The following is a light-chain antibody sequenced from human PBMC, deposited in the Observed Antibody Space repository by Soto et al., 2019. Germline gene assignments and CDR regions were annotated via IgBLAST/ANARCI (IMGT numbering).Light chain of an antibody. J-gene: IGKJ4*01. CDR2: KAS. CDR3: LQDYNYPFT. CDR1: QSISSW. Sequence: DIQMTQSPSTLSASVGDRDTITCRASQSISSWLAWYQQKPGKATKHLISKASSLESGVPSRFSGSGSGTEFTLTISSLQPDDSAAYYCLQDYNYPFTFGGGTKVDIK. V-gene: IGKV1-5*03.